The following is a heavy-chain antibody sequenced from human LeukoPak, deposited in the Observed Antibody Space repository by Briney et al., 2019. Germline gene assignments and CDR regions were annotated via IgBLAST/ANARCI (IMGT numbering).Heavy chain of an antibody. CDR3: ARVPITLVRGVVTYYFDY. CDR2: FYFSGST. J-gene: IGHJ4*02. Sequence: SETLSLTCTVSGGSISSYYWSWIRQPPGKGLEWIGYFYFSGSTNYNPSLKSRVTISVDTSKNQFSLTLSSVTAADTAVYYCARVPITLVRGVVTYYFDYWGQGTPVTVSS. D-gene: IGHD3-10*01. CDR1: GGSISSYY. V-gene: IGHV4-59*01.